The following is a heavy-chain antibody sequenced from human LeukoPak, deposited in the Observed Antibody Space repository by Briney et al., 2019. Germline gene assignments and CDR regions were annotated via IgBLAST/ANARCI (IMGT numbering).Heavy chain of an antibody. CDR3: AKGLRKLIVGSTEYYFDY. Sequence: QSGGSLRLSCGAPGFTFSSYGMHWVRQAPGKGLEWVAFIRNDGRNKYYADSVKGRFTISRDNSKNTLYLQMNSLRAEDTAVYYCAKGLRKLIVGSTEYYFDYWGQGTLVTVSS. J-gene: IGHJ4*02. CDR1: GFTFSSYG. V-gene: IGHV3-30*02. D-gene: IGHD1-26*01. CDR2: IRNDGRNK.